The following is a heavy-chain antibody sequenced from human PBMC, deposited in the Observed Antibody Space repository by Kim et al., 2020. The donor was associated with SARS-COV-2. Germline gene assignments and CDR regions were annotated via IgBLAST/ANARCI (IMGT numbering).Heavy chain of an antibody. CDR1: GYTFTSYA. CDR3: ARDSYYDIFRYYYYYMDV. CDR2: INAGNGNT. J-gene: IGHJ6*03. Sequence: ASVKVSCKASGYTFTSYAMHWVRQAPGQRLEWMGWINAGNGNTKYSQKFQGRVTITRDTSASTAYMELSSLRSEDTAVYYCARDSYYDIFRYYYYYMDVWGKGNADSVS. D-gene: IGHD3-9*01. V-gene: IGHV1-3*01.